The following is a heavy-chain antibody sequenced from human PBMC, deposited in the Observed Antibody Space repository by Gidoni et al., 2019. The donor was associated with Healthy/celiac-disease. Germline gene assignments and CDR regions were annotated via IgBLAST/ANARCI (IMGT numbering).Heavy chain of an antibody. CDR1: GCSIRSGAYY. J-gene: IGHJ3*02. CDR2: IYYSGST. Sequence: QVQLQESGPGLVKPSQTLSLTCTVSGCSIRSGAYYWRWIRQPPGKGLEWIGYIYYSGSTYYNPSLKSRVTISVDTSKNQFSRKLSSVTAADTAVDYCARGPYYYDSSGYYLYAFDIWGQGTMVTVSS. V-gene: IGHV4-30-4*01. D-gene: IGHD3-22*01. CDR3: ARGPYYYDSSGYYLYAFDI.